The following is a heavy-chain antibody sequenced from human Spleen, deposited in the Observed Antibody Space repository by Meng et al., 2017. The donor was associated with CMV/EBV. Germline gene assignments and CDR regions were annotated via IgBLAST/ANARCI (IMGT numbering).Heavy chain of an antibody. CDR2: INPKSGGT. J-gene: IGHJ4*02. V-gene: IGHV1-2*02. Sequence: ASVKVSCKPSGYTFSDNFLHWVRQAPGQGLEWMGWINPKSGGTKYAQRFQGRVTMTRDTSISTAYMELSRLRSDDTAVYYCASSSEVWGQGTLVTVSS. D-gene: IGHD3-22*01. CDR1: GYTFSDNF. CDR3: ASSSEV.